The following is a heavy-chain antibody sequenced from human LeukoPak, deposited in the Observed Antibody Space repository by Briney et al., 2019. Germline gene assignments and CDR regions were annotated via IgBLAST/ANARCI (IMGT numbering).Heavy chain of an antibody. CDR2: IRHEGSNE. CDR3: AKDGWTCSGGSCYFAY. CDR1: GFTFSRNG. Sequence: GGSLRLSCAASGFTFSRNGMHWVRQAPGKGLEWVAFIRHEGSNEYYADSVKGRFSISRDNSKNPLSLQMNSLRAEDTAVYYCAKDGWTCSGGSCYFAYWGQGTLVTVSS. J-gene: IGHJ4*02. D-gene: IGHD2-15*01. V-gene: IGHV3-30*02.